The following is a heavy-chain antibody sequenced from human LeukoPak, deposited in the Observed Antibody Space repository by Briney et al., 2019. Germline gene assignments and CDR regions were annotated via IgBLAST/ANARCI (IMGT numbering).Heavy chain of an antibody. V-gene: IGHV3-48*03. D-gene: IGHD4-17*01. Sequence: PGGSLRLSCAASGFSFSSYEINWVRQAPGKGLEWVSYIGSSGSTVYYADSVKGRFTISRDNAKKSLYLQMNSLRDEDTAVYYCARDTPLYADSPDAFDMWGQGTMVTVSS. J-gene: IGHJ3*02. CDR2: IGSSGSTV. CDR1: GFSFSSYE. CDR3: ARDTPLYADSPDAFDM.